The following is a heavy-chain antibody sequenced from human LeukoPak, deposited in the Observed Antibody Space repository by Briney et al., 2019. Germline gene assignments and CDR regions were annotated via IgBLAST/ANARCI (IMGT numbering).Heavy chain of an antibody. CDR3: ARRRVKAYEN. Sequence: PGGSLRLSCAASGFTVSSNYMNWVRQAPGKGLEWVSLIFSGGTTHHADSVKGRFTISRDNSKNTVYLQMNSLRVDDTAVYYCARRRVKAYENWGQGTLVTVSS. V-gene: IGHV3-53*01. D-gene: IGHD3-22*01. J-gene: IGHJ4*02. CDR1: GFTVSSNY. CDR2: IFSGGTT.